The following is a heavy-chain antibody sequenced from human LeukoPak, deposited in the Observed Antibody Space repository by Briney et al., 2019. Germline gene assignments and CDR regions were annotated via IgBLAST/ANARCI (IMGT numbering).Heavy chain of an antibody. D-gene: IGHD7-27*01. CDR3: ARAGDY. CDR2: IWSDGNWQ. Sequence: PGGSLRLSCTASGFTFSDYNMHWVRQAPGKGLEWVAFIWSDGNWQSYADSVKGRFAVSRDNSKDTLYFQMNNLRADDTAVYYCARAGDYWGQGTLVTVSS. J-gene: IGHJ4*02. CDR1: GFTFSDYN. V-gene: IGHV3-33*01.